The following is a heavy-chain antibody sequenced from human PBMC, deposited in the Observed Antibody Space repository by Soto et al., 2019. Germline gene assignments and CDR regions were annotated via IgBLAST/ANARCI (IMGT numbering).Heavy chain of an antibody. Sequence: SETLSLTCSVSGDSIHVGGYYWTWIRQRPGKGLEWMGYIYYTGKTYYNPSLESRLTMSVDRSKNQFALRLPSVTAADTAVYFCGRDLTSNANCIDPWGQGTLVTVSS. D-gene: IGHD2-2*01. V-gene: IGHV4-30-4*01. CDR2: IYYTGKT. CDR1: GDSIHVGGYY. CDR3: GRDLTSNANCIDP. J-gene: IGHJ5*02.